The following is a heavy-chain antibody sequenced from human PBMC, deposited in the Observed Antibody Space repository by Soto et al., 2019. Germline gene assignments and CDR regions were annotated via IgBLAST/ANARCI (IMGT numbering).Heavy chain of an antibody. D-gene: IGHD1-1*01. CDR1: GGSFSGYY. V-gene: IGHV4-34*01. CDR3: ETANWSHRYFDP. J-gene: IGHJ5*02. CDR2: INHSGSP. Sequence: PSETLSLTCAVYGGSFSGYYWSWLRQPPGKGLEWIGEINHSGSPNYNPSLKSRVTISVDTSKNQFSLKMTSVTAADTAVYYCETANWSHRYFDPWGQGTLVTVS.